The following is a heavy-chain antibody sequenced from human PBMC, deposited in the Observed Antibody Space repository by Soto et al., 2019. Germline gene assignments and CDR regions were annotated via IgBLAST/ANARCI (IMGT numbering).Heavy chain of an antibody. D-gene: IGHD2-15*01. Sequence: GGSLRLSCAASGFTFSSYSMNWVRQAPGKGLEWVSSISSSSSYIYYADSVKGRFTISRDNAKNSLYLQMNSLRAEDTAVYYCARDSPNIVVVVAANIHYGMDVWGKGTTVTVSS. CDR2: ISSSSSYI. CDR1: GFTFSSYS. V-gene: IGHV3-21*01. J-gene: IGHJ6*04. CDR3: ARDSPNIVVVVAANIHYGMDV.